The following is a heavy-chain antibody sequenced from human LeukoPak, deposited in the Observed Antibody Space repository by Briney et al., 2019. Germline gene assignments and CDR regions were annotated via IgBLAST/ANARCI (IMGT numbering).Heavy chain of an antibody. CDR3: ARDPDDGSGYPHPYFDY. V-gene: IGHV3-21*01. CDR2: ISSSSSYI. Sequence: GGSLRLSCAASGFTFSSYSMNWVRQAPGKGLEWVSSISSSSSYIYYADSVKGRFTISRDNAKNSLYLQMNSLGAEDTAVYYCARDPDDGSGYPHPYFDYWGQGTLVTVSS. D-gene: IGHD3-22*01. CDR1: GFTFSSYS. J-gene: IGHJ4*02.